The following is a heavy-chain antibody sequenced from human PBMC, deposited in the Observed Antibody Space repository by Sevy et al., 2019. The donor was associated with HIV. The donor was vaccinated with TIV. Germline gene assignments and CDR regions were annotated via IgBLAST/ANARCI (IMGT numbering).Heavy chain of an antibody. J-gene: IGHJ6*02. V-gene: IGHV1-69*13. CDR1: GGTFSSYA. Sequence: ASVNVSCKASGGTFSSYAISWVRQAPGQGLEWMGGIIPIFGTANYAQKFQGRVTITADESTSTAYMELSSLRSEDTAVYYCARGGYSSGWFQHYYYYYGMDVWGQGTTVTVSS. D-gene: IGHD6-19*01. CDR3: ARGGYSSGWFQHYYYYYGMDV. CDR2: IIPIFGTA.